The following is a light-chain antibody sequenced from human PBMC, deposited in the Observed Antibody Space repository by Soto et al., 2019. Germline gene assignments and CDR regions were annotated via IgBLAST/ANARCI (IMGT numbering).Light chain of an antibody. Sequence: QSALTQPASVSGSPGQSITISCTGTSSDVGSYNLVSWYQQYPGKAPKLMIYEVSKRPSGVSNRFSGSKSGNTASLTISGLQAEDEADYYCCSYAGSNTDVVFGGGTKLTVL. J-gene: IGLJ2*01. V-gene: IGLV2-23*02. CDR3: CSYAGSNTDVV. CDR1: SSDVGSYNL. CDR2: EVS.